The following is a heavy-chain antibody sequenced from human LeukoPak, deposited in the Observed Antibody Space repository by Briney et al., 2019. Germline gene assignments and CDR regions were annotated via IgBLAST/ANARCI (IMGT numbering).Heavy chain of an antibody. CDR2: IIPILGIA. J-gene: IGHJ3*02. CDR3: AREYYYDSSGYYGDAFDI. D-gene: IGHD3-22*01. V-gene: IGHV1-69*04. Sequence: GASVRVSCKASGGTFSSYAISWVRQAPGQGLEWMGRIIPILGIANYAQKFQGRVTITADKSTSTAYMELSSLRSEDTAVYYCAREYYYDSSGYYGDAFDIWGQGTMVTVSS. CDR1: GGTFSSYA.